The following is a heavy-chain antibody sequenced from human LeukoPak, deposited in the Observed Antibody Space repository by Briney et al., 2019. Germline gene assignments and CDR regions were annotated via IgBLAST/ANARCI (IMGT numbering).Heavy chain of an antibody. CDR3: ARANWGYAFDI. D-gene: IGHD7-27*01. CDR2: ISYDGSNK. CDR1: GFTFSSYA. V-gene: IGHV3-30-3*01. Sequence: GRSLRLSCAASGFTFSSYAMHWVRQAPGKGLEWVAVISYDGSNKYYADSVKGRFTISRDNSKNTLYLQMNSLRAEDTAVYYCARANWGYAFDIWGQETIVTVSS. J-gene: IGHJ3*02.